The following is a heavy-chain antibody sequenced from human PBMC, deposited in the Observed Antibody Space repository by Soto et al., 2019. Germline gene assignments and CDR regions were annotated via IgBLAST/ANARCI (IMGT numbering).Heavy chain of an antibody. Sequence: PSETLSLTCTVSGGSISSYYWSWIRQPPGKGLEWIGYIYYSGSTNYNPSLKSRVTISVDTSKNQFSLKLSSVTAADTAVYYCARERISGSCFDSWGQGTLVTVSS. V-gene: IGHV4-59*01. CDR2: IYYSGST. D-gene: IGHD2-15*01. CDR1: GGSISSYY. J-gene: IGHJ4*02. CDR3: ARERISGSCFDS.